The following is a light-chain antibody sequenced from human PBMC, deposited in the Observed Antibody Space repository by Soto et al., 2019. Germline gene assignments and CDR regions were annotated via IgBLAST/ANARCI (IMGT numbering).Light chain of an antibody. CDR1: QDISNN. V-gene: IGKV1-33*01. J-gene: IGKJ3*01. CDR2: DAS. CDR3: QHYDNLT. Sequence: DIQMTQSPSSLSASVGDRVTITCQASQDISNNLNWYQQKPGKAPKLLIYDASNLETGVPSRFSGSGSGTDFTFTISSLQPEDIATDYCQHYDNLTFGPGTKVDIK.